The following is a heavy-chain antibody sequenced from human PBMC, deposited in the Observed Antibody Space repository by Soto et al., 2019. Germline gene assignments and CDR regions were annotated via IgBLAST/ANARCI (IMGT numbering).Heavy chain of an antibody. CDR2: ISSSGSTI. CDR3: ASPHNYDFWSGYYGG. V-gene: IGHV3-11*01. D-gene: IGHD3-3*01. J-gene: IGHJ4*02. Sequence: QVQLVESGGGLVKPGGSLRLSCAASGFTFSDYYMSWNLQAPGKGLEWVSYISSSGSTIYYADSVKSRFPNSRDNAKKSLYPQMNSLRAEDTAVYYCASPHNYDFWSGYYGGWGQGPLVTVSS. CDR1: GFTFSDYY.